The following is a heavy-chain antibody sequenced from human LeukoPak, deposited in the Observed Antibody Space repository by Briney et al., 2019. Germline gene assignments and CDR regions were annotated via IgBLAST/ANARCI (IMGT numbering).Heavy chain of an antibody. Sequence: PGGSLRLSCAASGFTFSSYAMHWVRQAPGKGLEYVSAISSNGGSTYYANSVKGRFTISRDNSKNTLYLQMGSLRAEDMAVYYCARVTCSGGSCYFDYWGQGTLVTVSS. CDR2: ISSNGGST. D-gene: IGHD2-15*01. J-gene: IGHJ4*02. CDR3: ARVTCSGGSCYFDY. V-gene: IGHV3-64*01. CDR1: GFTFSSYA.